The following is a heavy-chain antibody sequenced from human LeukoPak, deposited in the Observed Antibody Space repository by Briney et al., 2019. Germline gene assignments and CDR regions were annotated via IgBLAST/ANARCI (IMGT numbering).Heavy chain of an antibody. D-gene: IGHD1-26*01. CDR1: GYTFTGYY. Sequence: ASVKVSWKASGYTFTGYYMHWVRQASGQGLEWMGWINPNSGGTNYAQKFQGRVTMTRDTSISTAYMELSRLRSDDTAVYYCARDRKDKSYSYYYYYYYMDVWGKGTTVTVSS. V-gene: IGHV1-2*02. J-gene: IGHJ6*03. CDR2: INPNSGGT. CDR3: ARDRKDKSYSYYYYYYYMDV.